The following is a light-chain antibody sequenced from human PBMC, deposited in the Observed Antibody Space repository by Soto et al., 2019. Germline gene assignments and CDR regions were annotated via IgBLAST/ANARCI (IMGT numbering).Light chain of an antibody. Sequence: IQMTQSPSSLSASVGDRVTITCRASQRITTYLNWYQQKPGEAPKLLISTSGTLQRGVPSRFSGSGSGTDFTLTITALRPEDFATYFCQQTYSTPYTFGQGTTLEIK. J-gene: IGKJ2*01. CDR2: TSG. V-gene: IGKV1-39*01. CDR1: QRITTY. CDR3: QQTYSTPYT.